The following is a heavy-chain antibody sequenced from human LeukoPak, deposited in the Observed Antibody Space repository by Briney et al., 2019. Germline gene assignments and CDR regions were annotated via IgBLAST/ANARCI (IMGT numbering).Heavy chain of an antibody. Sequence: GGSLGLSCAASGFTFTNYGMYWVRQAPGKGLEWVAFIRYDGSNKYYADSVKGRFTISRDNSKNTLFLQMNSLRAEDTAVYYCAKDLWDYGDSRAFDIWGQGTMVTVSS. V-gene: IGHV3-30*02. CDR2: IRYDGSNK. CDR1: GFTFTNYG. CDR3: AKDLWDYGDSRAFDI. D-gene: IGHD4/OR15-4a*01. J-gene: IGHJ3*02.